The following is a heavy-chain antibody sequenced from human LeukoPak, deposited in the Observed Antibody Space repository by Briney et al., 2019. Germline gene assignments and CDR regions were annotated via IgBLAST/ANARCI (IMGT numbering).Heavy chain of an antibody. Sequence: GGSLRLSCAASGFTFSSYGMHWVRQSPGKGVEWVAVIWYDGSNKYYADSVKGRFTISRDNSKNTLYLQMNSLRAEDTAVYYCARDSGTYYYYGMDVWGQGTTVTVSS. J-gene: IGHJ6*02. CDR2: IWYDGSNK. V-gene: IGHV3-33*01. CDR1: GFTFSSYG. CDR3: ARDSGTYYYYGMDV. D-gene: IGHD3-10*01.